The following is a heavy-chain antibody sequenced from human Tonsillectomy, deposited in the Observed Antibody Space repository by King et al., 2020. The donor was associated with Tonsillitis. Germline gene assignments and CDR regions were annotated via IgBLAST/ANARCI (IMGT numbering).Heavy chain of an antibody. J-gene: IGHJ4*02. CDR1: GFTFSSYG. Sequence: VQLVESGGGVVQPGGSLRLSCAASGFTFSSYGMHWVRQAPGKGLEWVAFKRFDGRKKNYADSVKGRFTISRDNSKNKMYLKMSSLSAEDTAEYYCAKDTASSGWIGDFDYWGQGTLVTVSS. CDR3: AKDTASSGWIGDFDY. CDR2: KRFDGRKK. D-gene: IGHD6-19*01. V-gene: IGHV3-30*02.